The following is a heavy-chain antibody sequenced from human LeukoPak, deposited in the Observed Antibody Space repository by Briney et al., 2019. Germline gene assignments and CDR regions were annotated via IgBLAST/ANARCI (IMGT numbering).Heavy chain of an antibody. J-gene: IGHJ4*02. Sequence: SETLSLTCTVSGGSISSYYWSWMRQSPGKELEWIGYIHYSGSTNYNPSLKSRVTISVDTSKNQFSLKLSSVTAADTAVYFCARASTTFDDWGQGTLVTVSS. CDR3: ARASTTFDD. CDR1: GGSISSYY. D-gene: IGHD1-14*01. CDR2: IHYSGST. V-gene: IGHV4-59*01.